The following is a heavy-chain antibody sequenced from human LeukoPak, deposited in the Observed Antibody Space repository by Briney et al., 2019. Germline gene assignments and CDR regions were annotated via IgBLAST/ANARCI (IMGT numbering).Heavy chain of an antibody. CDR1: GFTFGRSA. CDR2: ISSSGNT. Sequence: PGGSLRLSCEASGFTFGRSAMTWVRQTPGKGLEWFSSISSSGNTYYADSVKGRFTISRDNSKDTLYLQMTSLRVEDTAVYYCRAATRYLDYYYDYWGQGTLVTVSS. V-gene: IGHV3-23*01. D-gene: IGHD3-22*01. CDR3: RAATRYLDYYYDY. J-gene: IGHJ4*01.